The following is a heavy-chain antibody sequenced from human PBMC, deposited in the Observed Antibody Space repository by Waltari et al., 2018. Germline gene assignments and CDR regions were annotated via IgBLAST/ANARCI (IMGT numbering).Heavy chain of an antibody. D-gene: IGHD1-26*01. CDR3: ARDRGRGLYLDS. J-gene: IGHJ4*02. V-gene: IGHV4-4*02. CDR1: GDSMSGDDL. Sequence: QMQLQQSGPRLVKPSESLSLTCAVSGDSMSGDDLWNWVRQSPGKGLEWIGQIHRSGRTNYNPSLASRVTVSIDTSNKQFALKMTSPTAADTAIYYCARDRGRGLYLDSWGQGTLVSVSP. CDR2: IHRSGRT.